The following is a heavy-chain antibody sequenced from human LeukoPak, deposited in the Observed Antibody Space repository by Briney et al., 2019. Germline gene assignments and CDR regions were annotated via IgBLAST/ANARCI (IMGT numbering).Heavy chain of an antibody. CDR2: IKQDGSEK. Sequence: GGSLRLSCAASGFTFSSYWMSWVRQAPGKGLEWLANIKQDGSEKYYVDSVKGRFTISRDNAKNSLYLQMNSLRAEDTAVYYCARRRITMVRGVPFDYWGQGTLVTVSS. D-gene: IGHD3-10*01. CDR3: ARRRITMVRGVPFDY. V-gene: IGHV3-7*02. J-gene: IGHJ4*02. CDR1: GFTFSSYW.